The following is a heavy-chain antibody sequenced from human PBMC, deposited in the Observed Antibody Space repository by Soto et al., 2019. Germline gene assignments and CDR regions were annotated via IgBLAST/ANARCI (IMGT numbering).Heavy chain of an antibody. D-gene: IGHD3-22*01. V-gene: IGHV4-30-2*01. J-gene: IGHJ4*02. CDR2: IYHSGST. Sequence: QLQLQESGSGLVKPSQTLSLTCAVSGGSISSVGYSWSWIRQPPGKVLEWIGYIYHSGSTYYNPSLKSRVTISVDRSTHQFSLKLRSVTAADTAVYYCARGVTYSDSSALDYWGQGTLVTVSS. CDR1: GGSISSVGYS. CDR3: ARGVTYSDSSALDY.